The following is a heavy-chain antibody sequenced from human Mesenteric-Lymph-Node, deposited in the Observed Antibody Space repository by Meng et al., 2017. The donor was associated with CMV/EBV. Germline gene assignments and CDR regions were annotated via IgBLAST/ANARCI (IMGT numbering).Heavy chain of an antibody. Sequence: GGSLRLSCAVSGFTFDDYGMSWVRQVPGKGLEWISGINWNGDSTVYADSVKGRFTISRDNAKNSLYLHMNSLSADDTAMYYCARTPGSYFQDYFDYWGQGILVTVSS. CDR3: ARTPGSYFQDYFDY. CDR2: INWNGDST. D-gene: IGHD3-10*01. J-gene: IGHJ4*02. V-gene: IGHV3-20*04. CDR1: GFTFDDYG.